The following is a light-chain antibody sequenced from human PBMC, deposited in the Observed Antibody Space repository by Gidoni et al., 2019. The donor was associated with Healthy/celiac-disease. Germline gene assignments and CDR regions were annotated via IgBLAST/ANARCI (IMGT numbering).Light chain of an antibody. Sequence: DIQMSQSPSTLSASVGDRVTITCRASQSINTWLAWYQQKPGKAPKLLMYEASTLESGVPSRFSGRGSETEFTLIITGLHPDDFTTYYCQQYNVYPLTFGGGPKVEI. CDR2: EAS. CDR1: QSINTW. V-gene: IGKV1-5*03. CDR3: QQYNVYPLT. J-gene: IGKJ4*01.